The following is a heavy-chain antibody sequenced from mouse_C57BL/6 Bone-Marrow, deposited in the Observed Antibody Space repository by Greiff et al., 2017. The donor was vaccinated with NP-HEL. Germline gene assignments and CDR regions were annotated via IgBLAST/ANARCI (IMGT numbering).Heavy chain of an antibody. Sequence: QVQLQQSGAELVRPGTSVKVSCKASGYAFTNYLLELVKQRPGQGLEWIGVINPGSGGTNYNEKFKGKATLTADKSSSTAYMQLSSLTSEDSAVYFCARHYGNAMDYWGQGTSVTVSS. D-gene: IGHD1-1*01. CDR2: INPGSGGT. J-gene: IGHJ4*01. CDR3: ARHYGNAMDY. CDR1: GYAFTNYL. V-gene: IGHV1-54*01.